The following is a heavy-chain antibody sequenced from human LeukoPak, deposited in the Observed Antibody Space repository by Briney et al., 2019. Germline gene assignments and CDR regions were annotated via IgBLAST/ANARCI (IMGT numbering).Heavy chain of an antibody. CDR1: GGSISSGGYY. CDR3: ARATLGSFDY. CDR2: IYYSGST. J-gene: IGHJ4*02. V-gene: IGHV4-39*07. D-gene: IGHD3-10*01. Sequence: SETLSLTCAVSGGSISSGGYYWGWIRQPPGKGLEWIGSIYYSGSTYYNPSLKSRVTISVDTSKNQFSLKLSSVTAADTAVYYCARATLGSFDYWGQGTLVTVSS.